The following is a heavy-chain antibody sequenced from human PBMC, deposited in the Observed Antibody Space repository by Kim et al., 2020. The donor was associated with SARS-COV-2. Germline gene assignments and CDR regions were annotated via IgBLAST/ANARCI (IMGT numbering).Heavy chain of an antibody. Sequence: GGSLRLSCAAPGFTFSRYGFHWVRQAPGKGLEGVAIIWNDGSNENYADSVKGRFTISRDNSKNMLYLQMDSLRAEDTAVYYCAKGWGRDCDWLDYWGQGTLVTVSS. J-gene: IGHJ4*02. V-gene: IGHV3-33*06. CDR3: AKGWGRDCDWLDY. D-gene: IGHD3-9*01. CDR2: IWNDGSNE. CDR1: GFTFSRYG.